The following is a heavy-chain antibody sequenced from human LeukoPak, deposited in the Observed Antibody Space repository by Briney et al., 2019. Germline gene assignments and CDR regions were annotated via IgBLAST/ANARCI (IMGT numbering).Heavy chain of an antibody. J-gene: IGHJ5*02. CDR2: IYYSGST. CDR1: GGSITTTNYY. D-gene: IGHD3-3*01. Sequence: SETLSLTCTASGGSITTTNYYWGWIRQSPGKGLEWIGSIYYSGSTYYNPSLKSRVTISVDTSKNHSSLRLSSVTAADTAVYYCARDFWSNHSWFDPWGQGTLVTVSS. CDR3: ARDFWSNHSWFDP. V-gene: IGHV4-39*07.